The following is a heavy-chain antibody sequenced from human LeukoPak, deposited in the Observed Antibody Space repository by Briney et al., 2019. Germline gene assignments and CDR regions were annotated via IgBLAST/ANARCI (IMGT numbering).Heavy chain of an antibody. Sequence: PSETLSLTCTVSGDSISGYYWSWIRQSPGTGLEWIGCVSDTGTTKYNPSLKSRVTISVDTSKNHFSLILMSVTAADTAVYYCARGYYEPFQSWGQGTLVTVSS. CDR1: GDSISGYY. CDR2: VSDTGTT. CDR3: ARGYYEPFQS. V-gene: IGHV4-59*01. J-gene: IGHJ4*02. D-gene: IGHD3-16*01.